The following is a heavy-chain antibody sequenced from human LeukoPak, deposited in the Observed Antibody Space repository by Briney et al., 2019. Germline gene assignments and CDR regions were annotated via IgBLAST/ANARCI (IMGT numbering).Heavy chain of an antibody. CDR3: ARVRRGYYYYGMDV. V-gene: IGHV3-13*01. Sequence: PGGSLRLSCAASGFTFSSYDMHWVRQATGKGLEWVSAIGTAGDTYYPGSEKGRFTISRENAKNSLYLQMNSLRAGDTAVYYCARVRRGYYYYGMDVWGQGTTVTVSS. J-gene: IGHJ6*02. CDR1: GFTFSSYD. CDR2: IGTAGDT.